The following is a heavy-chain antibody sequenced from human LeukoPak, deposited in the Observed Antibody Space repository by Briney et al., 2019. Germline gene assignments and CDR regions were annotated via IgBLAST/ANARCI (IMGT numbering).Heavy chain of an antibody. J-gene: IGHJ4*02. CDR2: ISGSGGST. CDR3: AKDPIPPHYGDYVPFDY. V-gene: IGHV3-23*01. D-gene: IGHD4-17*01. CDR1: GFTFSSYA. Sequence: GGSLRLSCAASGFTFSSYAMSWVRQAPGKGLEWVSAISGSGGSTYYADSVKGRFTISRDNSKNTLYLQMNSLRAEDTAVYYCAKDPIPPHYGDYVPFDYWGQGTLVTVSS.